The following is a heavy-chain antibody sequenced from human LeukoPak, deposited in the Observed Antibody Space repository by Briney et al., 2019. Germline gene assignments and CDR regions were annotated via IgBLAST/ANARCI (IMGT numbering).Heavy chain of an antibody. D-gene: IGHD4-17*01. CDR1: GYTFTNYY. V-gene: IGHV1-46*01. CDR2: INPRGGST. Sequence: ASVKVSCKAPGYTFTNYYMHWVRQAPGQGLEWMGIINPRGGSTSYAQKFQGRVTMTRDTSTGTVYMELSRLKSEDTAIYYCATSPHRDYESDYWGQGTLVTVSS. CDR3: ATSPHRDYESDY. J-gene: IGHJ4*02.